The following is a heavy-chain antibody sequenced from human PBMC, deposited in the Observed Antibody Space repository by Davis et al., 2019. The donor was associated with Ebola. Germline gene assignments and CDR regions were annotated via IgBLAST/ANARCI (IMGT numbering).Heavy chain of an antibody. D-gene: IGHD6-19*01. CDR2: INSDGSST. V-gene: IGHV3-74*01. Sequence: PSETLSLTCTVSGGSISSYWMHWVRQAPGKGLVWLSRINSDGSSTIYADFVRGRFTISRDNSKNTLYLQMNSLRAEDTAVYYCAKVLGGGSSGWQDFDYWGQGTLVTVSS. CDR1: GGSISSYW. CDR3: AKVLGGGSSGWQDFDY. J-gene: IGHJ4*02.